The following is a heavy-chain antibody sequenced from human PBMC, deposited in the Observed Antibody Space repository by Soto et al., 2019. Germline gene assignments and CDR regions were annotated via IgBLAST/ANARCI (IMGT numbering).Heavy chain of an antibody. CDR2: MYHSGTF. Sequence: KPSETLSLTCAVSGGSIGGVGYSWSWIRQPPGGGLEWIGYMYHSGTFLKSPSLKTRLTMSLDMSKNQFSLTLNSMTAADTAVYYCARPQFYSGSGNYNNLMFDAWGQGIQVTVSS. CDR3: ARPQFYSGSGNYNNLMFDA. CDR1: GGSIGGVGYS. D-gene: IGHD3-10*01. J-gene: IGHJ5*01. V-gene: IGHV4-30-2*01.